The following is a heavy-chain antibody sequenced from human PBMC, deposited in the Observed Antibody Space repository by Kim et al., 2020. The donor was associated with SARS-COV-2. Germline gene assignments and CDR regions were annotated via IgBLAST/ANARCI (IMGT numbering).Heavy chain of an antibody. Sequence: SETLSLTCTVSGVSMSRSSYYWGWIRQPPGKGLEWIGSMYYSGSTYYNPSLKSRVTISGDTSKNQFSVKMTSVTAADTAVYYCARLYSARPDYWGQGTLVTVSS. V-gene: IGHV4-39*01. CDR3: ARLYSARPDY. CDR1: GVSMSRSSYY. J-gene: IGHJ4*02. D-gene: IGHD5-12*01. CDR2: MYYSGST.